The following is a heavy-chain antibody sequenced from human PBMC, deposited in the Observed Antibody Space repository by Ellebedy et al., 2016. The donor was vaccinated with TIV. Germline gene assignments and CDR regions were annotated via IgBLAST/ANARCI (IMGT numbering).Heavy chain of an antibody. V-gene: IGHV3-7*01. CDR1: GFTFSSSW. CDR3: ARAPAEGTFDY. J-gene: IGHJ4*02. Sequence: GGSLRLXCAASGFTFSSSWMSWVRQPSGKGLEWVANIKQDGSEKHYVDSVKGRFTISRDNAKNSLYLQMNSLRGEDTAMYYCARAPAEGTFDYWGQGTLVTVSS. CDR2: IKQDGSEK. D-gene: IGHD1-1*01.